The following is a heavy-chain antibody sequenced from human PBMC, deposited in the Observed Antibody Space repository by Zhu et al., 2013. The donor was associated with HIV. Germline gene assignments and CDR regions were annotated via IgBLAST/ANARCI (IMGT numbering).Heavy chain of an antibody. CDR1: GYTFGNYG. J-gene: IGHJ6*03. V-gene: IGHV1-46*01. CDR3: ARTLAGTGGYYYYMDV. Sequence: QVTLEQSGAEMSKPGASVTVSCKISGYTFGNYGIGWVRQAPGQGLEWMGIINPSGGSTSYAQKFQGRVTMTRDTSTSTVYMELSSLRSEDTAVYYCARTLAGTGGYYYYMDVWGKGTTVTVSS. CDR2: INPSGGST. D-gene: IGHD6-19*01.